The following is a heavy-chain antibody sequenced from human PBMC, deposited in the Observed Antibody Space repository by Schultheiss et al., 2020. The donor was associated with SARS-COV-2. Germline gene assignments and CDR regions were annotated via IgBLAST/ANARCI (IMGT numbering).Heavy chain of an antibody. CDR3: TTSYYYDSSGYYTFPQLEVDY. CDR1: GFSFSSHN. Sequence: GGSLRLSCAASGFSFSSHNMNWVRQAPGKGLEWLSYISTSSNTIYYADSVKGRFTISRDNAKNSLYLQMNSLKTEDTAVYYCTTSYYYDSSGYYTFPQLEVDYWGQGTLVTVSS. J-gene: IGHJ4*02. D-gene: IGHD3-22*01. CDR2: ISTSSNTI. V-gene: IGHV3-48*01.